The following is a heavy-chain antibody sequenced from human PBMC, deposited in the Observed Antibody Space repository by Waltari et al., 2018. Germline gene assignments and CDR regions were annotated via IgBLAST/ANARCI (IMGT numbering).Heavy chain of an antibody. D-gene: IGHD2-2*01. V-gene: IGHV4-34*01. Sequence: QVQLQQWGAGLLTPSETLSLTCAVYGGSFSGYYWSWLRQPPGTGLEWIGEINHSGSTNYNPSLKSRVTISVDTSKNQFSLKLSSVTAADTAVYYCARGWLGYCSSTSCGGAFDIWGQGTMVTVSS. CDR3: ARGWLGYCSSTSCGGAFDI. CDR1: GGSFSGYY. J-gene: IGHJ3*02. CDR2: INHSGST.